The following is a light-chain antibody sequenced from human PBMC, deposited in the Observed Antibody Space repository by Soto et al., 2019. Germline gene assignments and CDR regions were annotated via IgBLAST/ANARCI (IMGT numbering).Light chain of an antibody. CDR1: QSISSW. J-gene: IGKJ2*01. Sequence: DIQMTQSPSTLSASVGDRVTITCRASQSISSWLAWYQQKPGKAPKLLIYDASSLDSGVPSRFSGSGSGTEFTLTTSSLQPDDFATYYCQQYNSYLYTFGQGTKLEIK. V-gene: IGKV1-5*01. CDR2: DAS. CDR3: QQYNSYLYT.